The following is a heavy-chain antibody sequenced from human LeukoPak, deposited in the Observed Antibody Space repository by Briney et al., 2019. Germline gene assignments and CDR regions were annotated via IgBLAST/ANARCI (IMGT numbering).Heavy chain of an antibody. V-gene: IGHV3-9*01. J-gene: IGHJ4*02. D-gene: IGHD5-12*01. CDR1: GFTYDEYA. CDR3: AKDVGGWLRQFDY. CDR2: ISWNSGSI. Sequence: GSSLRLSCAASGFTYDEYAMLGARQAPGGGVEGVSGISWNSGSIGYADSVKGRFTISRDNAKNSLYLQMNSLRAEDTALYYCAKDVGGWLRQFDYWGQGTLVTVSS.